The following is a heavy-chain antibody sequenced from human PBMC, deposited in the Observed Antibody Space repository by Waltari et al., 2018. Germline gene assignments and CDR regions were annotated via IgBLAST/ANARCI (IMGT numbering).Heavy chain of an antibody. CDR2: IYTGDGT. V-gene: IGHV3-23*03. Sequence: EVQLLESGGGLIQRGGSLRLSCEVSGFPVSSFAMSWVRQAPGKGLEWVSAIYTGDGTYYADSVKGRFTISRDNSKNMLFLQMSSLRPEDTATYYCAKDFPETYWGQGTLVTVSS. CDR1: GFPVSSFA. D-gene: IGHD3-16*01. CDR3: AKDFPETY. J-gene: IGHJ4*02.